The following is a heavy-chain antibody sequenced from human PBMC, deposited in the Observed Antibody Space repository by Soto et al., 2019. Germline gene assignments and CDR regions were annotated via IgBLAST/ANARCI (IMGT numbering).Heavy chain of an antibody. V-gene: IGHV4-34*01. J-gene: IGHJ6*02. Sequence: PSETLSLTCAVYGGSFSGYYWSWIRQPPGKGLEWIGEINHSGSTNYNPSLKSRVTISVDTSKNQFSLKLSSVTAADTAVYYCARVLRYFDWLQDHYYYGMDVWGQGTTVTVS. D-gene: IGHD3-9*01. CDR2: INHSGST. CDR3: ARVLRYFDWLQDHYYYGMDV. CDR1: GGSFSGYY.